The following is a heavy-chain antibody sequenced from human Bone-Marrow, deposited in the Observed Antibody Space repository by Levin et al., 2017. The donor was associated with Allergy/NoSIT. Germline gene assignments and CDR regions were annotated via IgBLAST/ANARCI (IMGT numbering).Heavy chain of an antibody. CDR3: ATSCSSIRCFFP. D-gene: IGHD2-2*01. J-gene: IGHJ4*02. V-gene: IGHV1-2*02. CDR1: GYDFSDYY. CDR2: INTNSGDT. Sequence: GASVKVSCKASGYDFSDYYLYWVRQAPGQGLEWMGWINTNSGDTDSAQKFQGRVTMTRDTSINTAYMELSRLRSDDTAVYYCATSCSSIRCFFPWGQGTLVTVSS.